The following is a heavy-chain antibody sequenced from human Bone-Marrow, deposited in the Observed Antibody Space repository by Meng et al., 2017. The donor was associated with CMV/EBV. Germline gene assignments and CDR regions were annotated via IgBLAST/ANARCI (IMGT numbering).Heavy chain of an antibody. Sequence: GESLKISCAAPGFTISSNYMSWVRQAPGKGLEWVSLISWNGGSTYYADSVKGRFTLSRDNSKNSLYLQMNSLRAEDTALYYCAKARLYSSSSRIFDPWGQGTLVTVSS. CDR1: GFTISSNY. J-gene: IGHJ5*02. CDR3: AKARLYSSSSRIFDP. V-gene: IGHV3-43D*03. CDR2: ISWNGGST. D-gene: IGHD6-13*01.